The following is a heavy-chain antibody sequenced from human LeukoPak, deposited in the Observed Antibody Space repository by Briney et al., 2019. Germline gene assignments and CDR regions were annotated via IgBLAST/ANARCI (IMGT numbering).Heavy chain of an antibody. D-gene: IGHD5-12*01. J-gene: IGHJ4*02. Sequence: SGTLSLTCAVSGGSISSSNWWSWVRQPPGKGLEWIGEIHHSGSTNYSPSLKSRVTISVDKPKNQLSLKMTSVTAADTAVYYCARGLVDTGRSRFGYWGQGTLVTVSS. CDR2: IHHSGST. V-gene: IGHV4-4*02. CDR3: ARGLVDTGRSRFGY. CDR1: GGSISSSNW.